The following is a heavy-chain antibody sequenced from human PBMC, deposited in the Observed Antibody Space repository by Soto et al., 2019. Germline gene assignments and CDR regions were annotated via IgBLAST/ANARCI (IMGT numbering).Heavy chain of an antibody. CDR3: ARGYDSSGYYSLGLTPPFDY. V-gene: IGHV4-39*01. CDR1: GGSISSSSYY. D-gene: IGHD3-22*01. Sequence: SETLSLTCTVSGGSISSSSYYWGWIRQPPGKGLEWIGSIYYSGSTYHNPSLKSRVTISVDTSKNQFSLKLSSVTAADTAVYYCARGYDSSGYYSLGLTPPFDYWGQGTLVTV. J-gene: IGHJ4*02. CDR2: IYYSGST.